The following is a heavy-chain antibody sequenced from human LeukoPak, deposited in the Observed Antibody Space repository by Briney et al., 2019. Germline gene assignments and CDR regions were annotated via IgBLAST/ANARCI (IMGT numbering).Heavy chain of an antibody. CDR1: GFTFDDYA. Sequence: PGGSLRLSCAASGFTFDDYAMHWVRQAPGKGLEWVSGISWNSGSIGYADSVKGRFTISRDNAKNSLYLQMNSLRAEDTALYYCAKDSTGSQGSGMDVWGQGTTVTVSS. V-gene: IGHV3-9*01. CDR2: ISWNSGSI. CDR3: AKDSTGSQGSGMDV. J-gene: IGHJ6*02. D-gene: IGHD3-10*01.